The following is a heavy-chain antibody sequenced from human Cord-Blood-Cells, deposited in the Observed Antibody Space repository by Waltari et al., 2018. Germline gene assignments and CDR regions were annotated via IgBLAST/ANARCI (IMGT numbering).Heavy chain of an antibody. V-gene: IGHV3-23*01. CDR3: AKDDRRTGGLLDAFDI. CDR1: GFTFSSYA. CDR2: ISGSGGST. D-gene: IGHD7-27*01. J-gene: IGHJ3*02. Sequence: EVQLLESGGGLVQPGGSLRLSCAASGFTFSSYAMSWVRQAPGKGLGWVSAISGSGGSTYYADSVKGRFTISRDNSKNTLYLQMNSLRAEDTAVYYCAKDDRRTGGLLDAFDIWGQGTMVTVSS.